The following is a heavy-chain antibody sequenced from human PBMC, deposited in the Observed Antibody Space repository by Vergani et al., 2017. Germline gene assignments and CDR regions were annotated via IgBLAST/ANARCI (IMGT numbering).Heavy chain of an antibody. CDR1: GFTFSSYG. J-gene: IGHJ4*02. D-gene: IGHD6-6*01. V-gene: IGHV3-33*01. CDR2: IWYDGSNK. CDR3: ARDPGVEQLVPNYFDY. Sequence: QVQLVESGGGVVQPGRSLRLSCAVSGFTFSSYGMHWVRQAPGKGLEWVAVIWYDGSNKYYADSMKGRFTISRDNSKNTLYLQMNSLRAEDTAVYYCARDPGVEQLVPNYFDYWDQGTLVTVSS.